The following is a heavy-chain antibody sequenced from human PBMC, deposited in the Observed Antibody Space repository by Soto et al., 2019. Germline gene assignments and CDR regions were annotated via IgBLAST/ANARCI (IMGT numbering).Heavy chain of an antibody. V-gene: IGHV5-51*01. Sequence: GESLKISCKGSGYSFTSYWIGWVRQMPGKGLEWMGIIYPGDSDTRYSPSFQGQVTISADKSISTAYLQWSSLKASDTAMYYCARAQLEPPDYYYYYMDVWGKGTTVTAP. CDR2: IYPGDSDT. CDR1: GYSFTSYW. CDR3: ARAQLEPPDYYYYYMDV. J-gene: IGHJ6*03. D-gene: IGHD1-1*01.